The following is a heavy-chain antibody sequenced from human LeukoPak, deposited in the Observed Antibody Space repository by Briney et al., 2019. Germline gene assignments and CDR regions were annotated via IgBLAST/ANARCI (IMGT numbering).Heavy chain of an antibody. Sequence: SVKVSCKASGGTFSSYAISWVRQAPGQGLEWMGGIIPIFGTANYAQKFQGRVTITADESTSTAYMELSSLRSEDTAVYYCARGGYCTNGVCYQFDYWGQGTLVTVSS. CDR2: IIPIFGTA. CDR3: ARGGYCTNGVCYQFDY. J-gene: IGHJ4*02. CDR1: GGTFSSYA. D-gene: IGHD2-8*01. V-gene: IGHV1-69*01.